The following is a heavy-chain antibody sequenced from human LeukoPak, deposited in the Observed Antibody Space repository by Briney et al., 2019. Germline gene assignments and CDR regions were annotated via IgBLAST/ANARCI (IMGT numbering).Heavy chain of an antibody. CDR1: GYSITSYW. V-gene: IGHV5-51*01. CDR3: ASTYDYGSGSYYIPNAFDI. D-gene: IGHD3-10*01. CDR2: IYPGDSES. Sequence: GESLKISCKGFGYSITSYWIGWVRQMPGKGLEWMGIIYPGDSESRYSPSFQGQVTISADKSIRTAYLQWSSLKPSDTAMYCCASTYDYGSGSYYIPNAFDIWGQGTMVTVSS. J-gene: IGHJ3*02.